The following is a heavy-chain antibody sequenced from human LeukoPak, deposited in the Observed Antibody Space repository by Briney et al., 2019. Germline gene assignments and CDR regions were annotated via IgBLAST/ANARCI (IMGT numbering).Heavy chain of an antibody. CDR2: IYYSGST. V-gene: IGHV4-30-4*01. Sequence: SETLSLTCTVSGGSISSGDYYWSWIRQPPGKGLEWIGYIYYSGSTYYNPSLKSRVTISVDTSKNQFSLKLSSVTAAGTAVYYCAREDGDSNWFDPWGQGTLVTVSS. D-gene: IGHD4-17*01. CDR3: AREDGDSNWFDP. CDR1: GGSISSGDYY. J-gene: IGHJ5*02.